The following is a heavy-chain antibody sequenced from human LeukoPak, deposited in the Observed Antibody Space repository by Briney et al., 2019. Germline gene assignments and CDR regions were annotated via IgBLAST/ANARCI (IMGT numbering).Heavy chain of an antibody. Sequence: SETLSLTCTVSGGSISSRSYYWGWIRQPPGKGLEWIGSIYYSGTTYYNPSLESRVTMSVDTSKNQFSLKVNSVTAADTAVYYCARHLTVIVGAPFDYWGQGTLVTVSS. J-gene: IGHJ4*02. CDR3: ARHLTVIVGAPFDY. CDR2: IYYSGTT. D-gene: IGHD1-26*01. CDR1: GGSISSRSYY. V-gene: IGHV4-39*01.